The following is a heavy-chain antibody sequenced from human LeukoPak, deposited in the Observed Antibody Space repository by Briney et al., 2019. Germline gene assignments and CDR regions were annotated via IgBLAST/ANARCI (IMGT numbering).Heavy chain of an antibody. CDR1: GFTFTGYY. CDR2: INPNSGGT. J-gene: IGHJ5*02. D-gene: IGHD3-10*01. CDR3: ARDGSIWFGELFQEGWFDP. V-gene: IGHV1-2*02. Sequence: ASVKVSCKASGFTFTGYYMHWVRQAPGQGLEWMGWINPNSGGTNYAQKFQGRVTMTRDTSISTAYMELSRLRSDDTAVYYCARDGSIWFGELFQEGWFDPWGQGTLVTVSS.